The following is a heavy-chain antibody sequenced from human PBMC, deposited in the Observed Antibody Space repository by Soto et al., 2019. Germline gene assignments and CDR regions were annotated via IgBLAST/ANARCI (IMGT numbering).Heavy chain of an antibody. J-gene: IGHJ4*02. CDR2: IYHSGST. V-gene: IGHV4-38-2*02. CDR3: ARARVAAAGNYFDY. D-gene: IGHD6-13*01. CDR1: GGSISSNY. Sequence: PSETLSLTCTVSGGSISSNYWGWIRQPPGKGLEWIGSIYHSGSTYYNPSLKSRVTISVDTSKNQFSLKLSSVTAADTAVYYCARARVAAAGNYFDYWGQGTLVTVSS.